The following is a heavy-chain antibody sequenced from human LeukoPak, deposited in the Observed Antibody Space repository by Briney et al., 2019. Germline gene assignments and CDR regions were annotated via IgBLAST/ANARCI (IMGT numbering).Heavy chain of an antibody. D-gene: IGHD3-10*01. J-gene: IGHJ4*02. V-gene: IGHV3-53*01. CDR2: IYSRGTT. CDR1: GVSVSHDY. CDR3: AREVVLWFGELWGYFDY. Sequence: GGSLRLSCAASGVSVSHDYMSWVRQAPGKGLEWVSVIYSRGTTSYADSVKGRFIISRDNSKNTLYLQMNSLRAEDTAVYYCAREVVLWFGELWGYFDYWGQGTLVTVSS.